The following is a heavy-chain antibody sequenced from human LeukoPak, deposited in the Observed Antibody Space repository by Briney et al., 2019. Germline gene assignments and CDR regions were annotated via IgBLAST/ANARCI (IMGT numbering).Heavy chain of an antibody. Sequence: GGSLRLSCAASGFTVSSNYMSWVRQAPGKGLEWVSVIYSGGSTYYADSVKGRFTISRDNSKNTLYLQMNSLRAEDTAVYYCARDSIQYQPPQQTYYYYGMDVWGQGTTVTVSS. D-gene: IGHD2-2*01. V-gene: IGHV3-66*01. CDR3: ARDSIQYQPPQQTYYYYGMDV. CDR2: IYSGGST. CDR1: GFTVSSNY. J-gene: IGHJ6*02.